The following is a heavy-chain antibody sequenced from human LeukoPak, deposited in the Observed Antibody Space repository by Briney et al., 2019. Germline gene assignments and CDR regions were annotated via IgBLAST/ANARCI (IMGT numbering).Heavy chain of an antibody. CDR3: ARDALDPFNWNYGSFDY. Sequence: ASVQFSCKASGYTFTGYYMHWVRPAPGQGREWMGWINPNSGGTNYAQKFQGRVTMTRDTSISTAYMELSRLRSDDTAVYYCARDALDPFNWNYGSFDYWGQGTLVTVSS. V-gene: IGHV1-2*02. CDR2: INPNSGGT. D-gene: IGHD1-7*01. J-gene: IGHJ4*02. CDR1: GYTFTGYY.